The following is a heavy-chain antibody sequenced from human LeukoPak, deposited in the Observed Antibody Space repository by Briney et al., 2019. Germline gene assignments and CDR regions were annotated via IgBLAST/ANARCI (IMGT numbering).Heavy chain of an antibody. V-gene: IGHV3-30*04. CDR2: ISYDGSNK. Sequence: GGSLRLSCAASGFTFSSYAMHWVRQAPGKGLEWVAVISYDGSNKCYADSVKGRFTISRDSSKNTLYLQMNSLRAEDTAVYYCASVAVVVAATSDYWGQGTLVTVSS. CDR1: GFTFSSYA. D-gene: IGHD2-15*01. CDR3: ASVAVVVAATSDY. J-gene: IGHJ4*02.